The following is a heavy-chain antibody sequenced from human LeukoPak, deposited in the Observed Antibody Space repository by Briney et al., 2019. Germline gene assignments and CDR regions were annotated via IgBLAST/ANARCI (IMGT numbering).Heavy chain of an antibody. D-gene: IGHD3-16*01. CDR3: ARVVVPAGGGVVDY. Sequence: ASVKVSCKASGYTFTGYYMHWVRQAPGQGLEWMGWINPNSGGTNYAQKFQGRVTMTRDTSISTVYMELSSLRSDDTAVYYCARVVVPAGGGVVDYWGQGTLVTVSS. CDR1: GYTFTGYY. J-gene: IGHJ4*02. CDR2: INPNSGGT. V-gene: IGHV1-2*02.